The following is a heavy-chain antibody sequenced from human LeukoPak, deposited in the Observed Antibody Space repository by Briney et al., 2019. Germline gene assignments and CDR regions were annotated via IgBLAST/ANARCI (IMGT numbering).Heavy chain of an antibody. CDR3: AKCAWFGDAPGGDY. D-gene: IGHD3-10*01. CDR1: GFTFSISA. CDR2: ISGSGGTT. Sequence: SGGSLRLSCAASGFTFSISAMSWLRQAAGKGLEWVSAISGSGGTTHYAHSETGRFTISRDNSTNTPYLQMSSLRAEDTAVYYCAKCAWFGDAPGGDYWGQGILVTVSS. J-gene: IGHJ4*02. V-gene: IGHV3-23*01.